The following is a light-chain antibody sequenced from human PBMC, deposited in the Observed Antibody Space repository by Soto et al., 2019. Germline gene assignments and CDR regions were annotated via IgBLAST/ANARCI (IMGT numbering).Light chain of an antibody. V-gene: IGKV1-5*01. Sequence: DIQMTQSPSTLSASVGDRVTITCRASQSLSSWFAWYQQKPGKAPKLLIYDASSLESGVPSRFSGSGSGTEFTLPISSLQPDDFATYYCQQYNNYWTFGQGTKVQI. CDR1: QSLSSW. CDR2: DAS. J-gene: IGKJ1*01. CDR3: QQYNNYWT.